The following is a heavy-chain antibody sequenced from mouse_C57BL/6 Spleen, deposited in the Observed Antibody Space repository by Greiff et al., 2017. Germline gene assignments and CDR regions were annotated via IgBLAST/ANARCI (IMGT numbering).Heavy chain of an antibody. CDR1: GFTFSSYA. CDR2: ISDGGSYT. J-gene: IGHJ3*02. V-gene: IGHV5-4*01. Sequence: EVKLEESGGGLVKPGGSLKLSCAASGFTFSSYAMSWVRQTPEKRLEWVATISDGGSYTYYPDNVKGRFTISRDNAKNNLYLQMSHLKSEDTAMYYCARDFGNSPFGYWGQGTLVTVSA. D-gene: IGHD2-1*01. CDR3: ARDFGNSPFGY.